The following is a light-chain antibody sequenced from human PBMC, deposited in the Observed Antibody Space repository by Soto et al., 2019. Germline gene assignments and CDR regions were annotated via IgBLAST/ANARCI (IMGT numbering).Light chain of an antibody. V-gene: IGLV1-51*01. CDR1: SSNIGNNY. Sequence: QSVLTQPPSVSAAPGQKVTISCSGSSSNIGNNYVSWYQQLPGTAPKLLIYDNDKRPSGIPDRFSGPESGTSASLGVTGLQTGDEGDYYCGTWDSSLSAGVVGGGTKLTVL. CDR3: GTWDSSLSAGV. CDR2: DND. J-gene: IGLJ2*01.